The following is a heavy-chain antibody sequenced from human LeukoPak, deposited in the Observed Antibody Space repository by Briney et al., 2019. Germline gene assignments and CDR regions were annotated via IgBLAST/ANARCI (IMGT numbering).Heavy chain of an antibody. Sequence: GGSLRLSCAASGFTFSNAWMSWVRQAPGKGLEWVGRIKSKTDGGTTDYAAPVKGRFTISRDDSKNTLYLQMNSLKTEDTAVYYCTTDWGQRFGELLFTPYYFDYWGQGTLVTVSS. D-gene: IGHD3-10*01. J-gene: IGHJ4*02. V-gene: IGHV3-15*01. CDR2: IKSKTDGGTT. CDR3: TTDWGQRFGELLFTPYYFDY. CDR1: GFTFSNAW.